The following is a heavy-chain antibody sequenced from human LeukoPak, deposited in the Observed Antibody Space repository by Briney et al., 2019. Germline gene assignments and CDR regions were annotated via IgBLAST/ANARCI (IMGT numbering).Heavy chain of an antibody. CDR2: ISSSGSTM. J-gene: IGHJ6*03. D-gene: IGHD2-15*01. CDR1: GFTFSSYA. Sequence: GGSLRLSCAASGFTFSSYAMSWVRQAPGKGLEWVSYISSSGSTMYYADSVKGRFTISRDNAKNSLYLQMNSLRAEDTAVYYCARIGSGSGYYMDVWGKGTTVTVSS. V-gene: IGHV3-48*04. CDR3: ARIGSGSGYYMDV.